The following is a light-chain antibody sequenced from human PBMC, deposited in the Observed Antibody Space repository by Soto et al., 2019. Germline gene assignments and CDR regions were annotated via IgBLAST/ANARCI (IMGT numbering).Light chain of an antibody. CDR1: QGISSA. V-gene: IGKV1-13*02. CDR3: QQFNSYLSWP. Sequence: AIQLTQSPSSLYASVGDRVTITCRASQGISSALAWYQQKLGKAPTLLFYDASTVEGGVPSRFSGSGSGTDFTLTIISLQPEDFAAYYCQQFNSYLSWPFGQGTQVEI. CDR2: DAS. J-gene: IGKJ1*01.